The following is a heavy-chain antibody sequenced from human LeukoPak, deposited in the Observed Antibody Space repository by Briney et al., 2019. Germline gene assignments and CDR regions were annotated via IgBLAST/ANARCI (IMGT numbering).Heavy chain of an antibody. D-gene: IGHD3-9*01. V-gene: IGHV3-73*01. CDR2: IRSKANGYAT. J-gene: IGHJ6*02. CDR1: GFSFSGSA. Sequence: GGSLRLSCAASGFSFSGSAMHWVRQASGKGLEWAGRIRSKANGYATEYAASVKGRFTISRDDSNNTAYLQTNSLRTEDTAVYYCTRQGDLFCWGGMDVWGQGTTVTVSS. CDR3: TRQGDLFCWGGMDV.